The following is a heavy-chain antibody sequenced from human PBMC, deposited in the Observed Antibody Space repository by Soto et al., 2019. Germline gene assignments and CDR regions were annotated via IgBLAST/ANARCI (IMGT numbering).Heavy chain of an antibody. CDR1: GFTFSSYA. CDR2: ISGSGGST. D-gene: IGHD6-19*01. J-gene: IGHJ4*02. CDR3: AKVDDNPLYSIGCFDY. Sequence: EVQLLESGGGLVQPGGSLRLSCAASGFTFSSYAMRWVRQAPGKGLEWVSAISGSGGSTYYADSVKGRFTISRDNSKNTLYLQMNSLRAEDTAVYYCAKVDDNPLYSIGCFDYWGQGTLVTVSS. V-gene: IGHV3-23*01.